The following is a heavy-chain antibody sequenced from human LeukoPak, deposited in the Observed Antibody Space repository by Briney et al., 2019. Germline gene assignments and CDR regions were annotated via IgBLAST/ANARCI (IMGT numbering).Heavy chain of an antibody. J-gene: IGHJ4*02. Sequence: GRSLRLSCAASGFTFDDYAMHWVRQAPGKGLEWVSGISWNSGSVGYADSVKGRFTISRDNAKNSLYLQMNSLRAEDTALYYCAKDRVPTMIKGYFDYWGQGTLVTVSS. CDR1: GFTFDDYA. CDR3: AKDRVPTMIKGYFDY. D-gene: IGHD3-22*01. CDR2: ISWNSGSV. V-gene: IGHV3-9*01.